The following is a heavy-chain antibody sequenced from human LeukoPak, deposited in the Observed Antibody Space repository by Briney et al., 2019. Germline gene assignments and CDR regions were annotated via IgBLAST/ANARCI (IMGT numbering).Heavy chain of an antibody. CDR1: GFTFSSYA. Sequence: GGSLRLSCAASGFTFSSYAMSWVRQAPGKGLEWVSAISGSGGSTCYADSVKGRFTISRDNSKNTLYLQMNSLRAEDTAVYYCAKSDRSGSYYDSDYWGQGTLVTVSS. D-gene: IGHD1-26*01. V-gene: IGHV3-23*01. CDR3: AKSDRSGSYYDSDY. CDR2: ISGSGGST. J-gene: IGHJ4*02.